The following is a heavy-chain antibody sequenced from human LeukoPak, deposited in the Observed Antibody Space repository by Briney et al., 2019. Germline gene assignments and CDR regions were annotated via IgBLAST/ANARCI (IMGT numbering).Heavy chain of an antibody. J-gene: IGHJ2*01. D-gene: IGHD6-13*01. CDR1: GGSISSGSYY. Sequence: SETLSLTCTVSGGSISSGSYYWSWIRQPPGKGLEWIGYIYYSGSTTYNPSLRSRVTISIDTSKNQFSLKLTSVTAADTAVYYCARRSSRDYWYFDLWGRGTLVTVSP. CDR3: ARRSSRDYWYFDL. CDR2: IYYSGST. V-gene: IGHV4-61*01.